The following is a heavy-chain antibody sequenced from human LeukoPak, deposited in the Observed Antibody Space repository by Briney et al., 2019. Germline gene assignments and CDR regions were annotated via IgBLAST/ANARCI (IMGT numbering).Heavy chain of an antibody. CDR1: GFTFKNYA. Sequence: AGGSLRLSCAASGFTFKNYAMSWVRQAPGKGLEWVSTISGSGGSTFYADSVRGRFTISRDNSKNTLYLQMNSLRAEDTAVYYCSTDAPSGYYDSSGYYYWGQGTLVTVSS. J-gene: IGHJ4*02. CDR3: STDAPSGYYDSSGYYY. D-gene: IGHD3-22*01. V-gene: IGHV3-23*01. CDR2: ISGSGGST.